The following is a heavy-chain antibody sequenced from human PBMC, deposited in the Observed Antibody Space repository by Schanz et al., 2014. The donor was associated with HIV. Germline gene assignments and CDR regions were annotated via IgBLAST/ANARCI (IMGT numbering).Heavy chain of an antibody. D-gene: IGHD2-21*01. J-gene: IGHJ4*02. CDR2: IYYSGST. V-gene: IGHV4-59*11. CDR1: GGSMNSHY. Sequence: QVQVQESGPGLVKPSETLSLNCTVSGGSMNSHYWSWIRQPPGKGLEWIGYIYYSGSTYYNPSLKCRVPISGDWTKPHFPLKWGSVPAADTAVYYCASLYSHYFDYWGQGTLVTVSS. CDR3: ASLYSHYFDY.